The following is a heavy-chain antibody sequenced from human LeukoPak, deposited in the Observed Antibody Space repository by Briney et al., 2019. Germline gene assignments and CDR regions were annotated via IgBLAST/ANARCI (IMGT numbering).Heavy chain of an antibody. CDR3: ASDWGLRYFDY. J-gene: IGHJ4*02. Sequence: PSETLSLTCAVSGYSISSGYYWGWIRQRPGKGLEWIGSIYHSGSTYYNPSLKSRVTISVDTSKNQFSLKLSSVTTADTTVYYCASDWGLRYFDYWGQGTLVTVSS. V-gene: IGHV4-38-2*01. CDR1: GYSISSGYY. CDR2: IYHSGST. D-gene: IGHD5-12*01.